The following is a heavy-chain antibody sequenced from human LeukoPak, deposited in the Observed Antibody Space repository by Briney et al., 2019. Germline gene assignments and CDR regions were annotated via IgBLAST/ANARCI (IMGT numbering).Heavy chain of an antibody. D-gene: IGHD4-23*01. CDR1: GFTFSSYG. CDR2: ISGSSDTT. CDR3: ATDMVTGTPFDY. V-gene: IGHV3-23*01. Sequence: GGSLRLSCAASGFTFSSYGMHWVRQAPGKGLECVSGISGSSDTTYYADSVKGRFTISRDKSKNTLYLQMNSLRAEDTAVYYCATDMVTGTPFDYWGQGTLVTVSS. J-gene: IGHJ4*02.